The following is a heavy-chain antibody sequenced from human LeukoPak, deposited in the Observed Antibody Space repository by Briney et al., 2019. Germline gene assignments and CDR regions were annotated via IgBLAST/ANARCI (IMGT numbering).Heavy chain of an antibody. CDR3: AGGYSAYLRWFDP. V-gene: IGHV3-53*01. CDR2: IYSGGST. CDR1: GFTVSSNY. Sequence: QSGGSLRLSCAASGFTVSSNYMSWVHQAPGKGLEWVSVIYSGGSTYYADSVKGRFTISRDNSKNTLYLQMNSLRAEDTAVYYCAGGYSAYLRWFDPWGQGTLVTVSS. J-gene: IGHJ5*02. D-gene: IGHD5-12*01.